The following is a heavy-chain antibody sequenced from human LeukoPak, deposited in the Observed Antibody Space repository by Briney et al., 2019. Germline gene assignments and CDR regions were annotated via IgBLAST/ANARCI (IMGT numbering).Heavy chain of an antibody. CDR3: ARSRKQQLVQNYFDS. CDR2: ISGNGVST. CDR1: GFTFSNYA. D-gene: IGHD6-13*01. V-gene: IGHV3-23*01. J-gene: IGHJ4*02. Sequence: PGGSLRLSCAASGFTFSNYAMSWVRQAPGKGLEWVSTISGNGVSTWYADSVKGRFTIPRDNSKNTLYLQMNSLRAEDTAVYYCARSRKQQLVQNYFDSWGQGTLVTVSS.